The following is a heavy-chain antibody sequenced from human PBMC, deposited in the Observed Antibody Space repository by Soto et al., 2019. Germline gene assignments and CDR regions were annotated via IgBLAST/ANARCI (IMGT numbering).Heavy chain of an antibody. V-gene: IGHV1-69*02. Sequence: QVQLVQSGAEVKKPGSSVKVSCKASGGTFSSYTISWVRQAPGQGLEWMGRIIPILGIANYAQKFQGRVTITADKSTSTAYMELSSLRSEDTAVYYCARGPGSGQFDYWGQGTLVTVSS. CDR1: GGTFSSYT. D-gene: IGHD3-10*01. CDR3: ARGPGSGQFDY. J-gene: IGHJ4*02. CDR2: IIPILGIA.